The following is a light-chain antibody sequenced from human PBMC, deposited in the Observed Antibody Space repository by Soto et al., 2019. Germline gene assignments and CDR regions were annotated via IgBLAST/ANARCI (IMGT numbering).Light chain of an antibody. CDR3: SSYTSSSTGGYV. CDR1: SSDVGGYNY. Sequence: QSALTQPASVSGSPGQSITISCAGTSSDVGGYNYVSWYQQHPGKAPKLLIYEVSNRPSGVSNRFSGSKSVNTASLTISGLQAEDEADYYCSSYTSSSTGGYVFGTGTKGTVL. J-gene: IGLJ1*01. V-gene: IGLV2-14*01. CDR2: EVS.